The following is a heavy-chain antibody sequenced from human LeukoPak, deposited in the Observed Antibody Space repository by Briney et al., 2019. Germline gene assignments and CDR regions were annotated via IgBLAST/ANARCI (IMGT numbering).Heavy chain of an antibody. J-gene: IGHJ6*03. CDR3: ARETSGTYYNPLGYMDV. CDR2: IFTSGIT. CDR1: GGSFSGYY. Sequence: SETLSLTCAVYGGSFSGYYWNWIRQPAGKGLEWIGRIFTSGITNYNPSLKSRVTMSVDTSKNQFSLNLSSVIAADTAIYYCARETSGTYYNPLGYMDVWGKGTTVTVSS. D-gene: IGHD3-10*01. V-gene: IGHV4-4*07.